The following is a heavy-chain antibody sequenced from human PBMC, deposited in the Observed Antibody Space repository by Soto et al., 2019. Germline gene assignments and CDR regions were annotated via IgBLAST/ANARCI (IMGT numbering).Heavy chain of an antibody. J-gene: IGHJ3*02. CDR1: GGTFSSYT. Sequence: SGKVSCKASGGTFSSYTISWVRQAPGQGLEWMGRIIPILGIANYAQKFQGRVAITADKSTSTAYMELSSLRSEDTAVYYCARSLNAGLIDIWGQGTMVTVSS. CDR2: IIPILGIA. CDR3: ARSLNAGLIDI. V-gene: IGHV1-69*02. D-gene: IGHD1-1*01.